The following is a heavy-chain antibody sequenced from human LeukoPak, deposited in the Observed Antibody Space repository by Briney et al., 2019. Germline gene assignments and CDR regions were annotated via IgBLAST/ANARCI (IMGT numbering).Heavy chain of an antibody. CDR2: ISYDGSNK. J-gene: IGHJ6*02. Sequence: GVSLRLSCAASGFTFSSYAMHWVRQAPGKGLEWVAVISYDGSNKYYADSVKGRFTISRDNSKNTLYLQMNSLRAEDTAVYYCARDSHLVVPAAMPLLYYYYGMDVWGQGTTVTVSS. V-gene: IGHV3-30-3*01. D-gene: IGHD2-2*01. CDR3: ARDSHLVVPAAMPLLYYYYGMDV. CDR1: GFTFSSYA.